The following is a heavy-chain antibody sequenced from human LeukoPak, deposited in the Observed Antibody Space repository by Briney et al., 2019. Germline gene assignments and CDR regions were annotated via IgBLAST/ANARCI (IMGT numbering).Heavy chain of an antibody. Sequence: PSETLSLTCAVYGESFSGYYWSWIRQTPGKGLEWVSAISGSGGSTYYADSVKGRFTISRDNSKNTLYLQMNSLRAEDTAVYYCAKEDSSSWYGGVDYWGQGTLVTVSS. V-gene: IGHV3-23*01. J-gene: IGHJ4*02. CDR3: AKEDSSSWYGGVDY. D-gene: IGHD6-13*01. CDR2: ISGSGGST. CDR1: GESFSGYY.